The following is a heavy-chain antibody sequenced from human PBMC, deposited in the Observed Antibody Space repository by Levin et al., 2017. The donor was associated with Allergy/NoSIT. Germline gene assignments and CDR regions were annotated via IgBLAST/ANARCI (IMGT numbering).Heavy chain of an antibody. J-gene: IGHJ3*02. CDR3: ARSKEGAFDI. CDR2: INSDGSST. Sequence: GESLKISCAASGFTFSSYWMHWVRQAPVKGLVWVSRINSDGSSTTYADSVKGRFTISRDNAKNTLYLQMNSLTAEDTAVYYCARSKEGAFDIWGQGTMVTVSS. CDR1: GFTFSSYW. V-gene: IGHV3-74*01.